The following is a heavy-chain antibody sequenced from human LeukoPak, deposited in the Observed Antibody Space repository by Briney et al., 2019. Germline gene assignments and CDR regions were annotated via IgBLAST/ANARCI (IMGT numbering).Heavy chain of an antibody. J-gene: IGHJ5*02. Sequence: ASVKVSCKASGYTFTSYGISWVRQAPGQGLEWMGWINTYNGNTNSAQKLQGRVTMTTDTSTSTAYMELRSLRSDDTAVYYCARPPYSSGLGGNWFDPWGQGTLVTVSS. CDR3: ARPPYSSGLGGNWFDP. D-gene: IGHD6-19*01. CDR1: GYTFTSYG. V-gene: IGHV1-18*01. CDR2: INTYNGNT.